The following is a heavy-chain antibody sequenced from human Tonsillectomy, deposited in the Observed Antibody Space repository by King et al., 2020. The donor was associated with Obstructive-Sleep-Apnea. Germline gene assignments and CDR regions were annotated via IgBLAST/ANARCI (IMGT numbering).Heavy chain of an antibody. CDR3: AKEKYSSSSYYYYGMDV. D-gene: IGHD6-6*01. V-gene: IGHV3-43D*03. J-gene: IGHJ6*02. CDR1: GFPFHDYG. CDR2: INGDGGST. Sequence: DVQLVESGGVVVQPGGSLRLSCGASGFPFHDYGMHWVRQVPGKGLEWVSVINGDGGSTYYADSVNGRFTISRDNSKNSLYLQMNSLRVDDTALYYCAKEKYSSSSYYYYGMDVWGQGTTVTVSS.